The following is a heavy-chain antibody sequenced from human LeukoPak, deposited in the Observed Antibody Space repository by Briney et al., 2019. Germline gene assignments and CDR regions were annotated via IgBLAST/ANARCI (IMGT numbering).Heavy chain of an antibody. CDR3: AKQGVWGVPHFDY. CDR1: GFTFSSYG. J-gene: IGHJ4*02. CDR2: ISGSGGST. V-gene: IGHV3-23*01. Sequence: PGGSLRLSCAASGFTFSSYGMHWVRQAPGKGLEWVSAISGSGGSTYYADSVKGRFTISRDNSKNTLYQQMNSLRAEDTAVYYCAKQGVWGVPHFDYWGQGTLVTVSS. D-gene: IGHD3-16*01.